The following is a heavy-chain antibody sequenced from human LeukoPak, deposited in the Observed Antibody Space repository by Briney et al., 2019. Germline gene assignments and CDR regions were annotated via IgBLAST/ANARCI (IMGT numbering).Heavy chain of an antibody. V-gene: IGHV1-18*04. Sequence: ASVKVSCKASGYSFTVYYMHWVRQAPGQGLEWMGWISAYNGNTNYAQKLQGRVTMTTDTSTSTAYMELRSLRSDDTAVYYCARTPSTSETAAGSFDYWGQGTLVTVSS. J-gene: IGHJ4*02. CDR3: ARTPSTSETAAGSFDY. CDR2: ISAYNGNT. D-gene: IGHD6-13*01. CDR1: GYSFTVYY.